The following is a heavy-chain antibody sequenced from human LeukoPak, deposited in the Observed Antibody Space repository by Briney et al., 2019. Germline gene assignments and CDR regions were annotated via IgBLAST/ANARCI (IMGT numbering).Heavy chain of an antibody. Sequence: ASVKVSCKPSGYTFTGYYLHWVRPAPGQGLEWMGWINPNTGATISAQKFQGRVTMTRDTSINTAYMELSRLTSDDTAVYYCARDRVGSGWPRPYYFENWGQGTLVTVSS. CDR3: ARDRVGSGWPRPYYFEN. D-gene: IGHD6-19*01. CDR1: GYTFTGYY. CDR2: INPNTGAT. V-gene: IGHV1-2*02. J-gene: IGHJ4*02.